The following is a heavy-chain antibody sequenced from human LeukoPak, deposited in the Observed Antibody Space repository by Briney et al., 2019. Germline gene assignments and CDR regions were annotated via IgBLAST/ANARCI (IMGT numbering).Heavy chain of an antibody. Sequence: GASVKVSCKASGYTFTSYGISMVRLAPGQGLEWMGGISVYNGNTNYAQKLQGRFTMTTDTSTSIAYIELRSLRTDDTAVYYCARDPRDYYDSSGYYLFDYWGQGTLVTVSS. CDR1: GYTFTSYG. D-gene: IGHD3-22*01. CDR2: ISVYNGNT. J-gene: IGHJ4*02. V-gene: IGHV1-18*01. CDR3: ARDPRDYYDSSGYYLFDY.